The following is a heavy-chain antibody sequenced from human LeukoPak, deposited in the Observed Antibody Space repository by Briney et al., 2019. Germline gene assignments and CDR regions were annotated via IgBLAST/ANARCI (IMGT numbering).Heavy chain of an antibody. CDR1: VGTFSSYA. V-gene: IGHV1-69*13. D-gene: IGHD6-19*01. Sequence: SVNVSCKASVGTFSSYAISWVRQAPGQGLEWMGGIIPIFGTANYAQKFQGRVTITADESTSTAYMELSRLRSEDTAVYYCARGIAMAAIDYWGQGTLVTVSS. CDR2: IIPIFGTA. CDR3: ARGIAMAAIDY. J-gene: IGHJ4*02.